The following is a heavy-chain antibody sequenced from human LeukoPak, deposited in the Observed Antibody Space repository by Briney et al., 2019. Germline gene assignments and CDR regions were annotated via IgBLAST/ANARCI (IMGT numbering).Heavy chain of an antibody. D-gene: IGHD3-22*01. CDR2: ISSSSSTI. V-gene: IGHV3-48*04. CDR1: GGSISSYY. CDR3: ARDRAIYYYDSSGYDY. Sequence: PSETLSLTCTVSGGSISSYYWNWVRQAPGKGLEWVSHISSSSSTIYYAGSVKGRFTISRDNAKNSLYLQMNSLRAEDTAVYYCARDRAIYYYDSSGYDYWGQGTLVTVSS. J-gene: IGHJ4*02.